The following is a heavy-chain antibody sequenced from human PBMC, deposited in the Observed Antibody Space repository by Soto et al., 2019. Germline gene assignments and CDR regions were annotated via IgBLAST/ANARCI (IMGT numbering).Heavy chain of an antibody. CDR2: IVVGSGNT. V-gene: IGHV1-58*01. D-gene: IGHD2-8*01. CDR3: VRRHVLANGIDWFDP. CDR1: GFTFTSSA. Sequence: SVNVSCKASGFTFTSSAVQWVRQARGQRLELIGWIVVGSGNTNYAQKFQERVTITRXXXXXXTXIXLXXXXSEXTAVYYCVRRHVLANGIDWFDPWGQGTMVTVSS. J-gene: IGHJ5*02.